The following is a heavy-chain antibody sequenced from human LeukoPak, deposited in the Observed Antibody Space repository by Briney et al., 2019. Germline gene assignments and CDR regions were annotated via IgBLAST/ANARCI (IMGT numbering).Heavy chain of an antibody. V-gene: IGHV3-30*04. Sequence: GGSLRLSCAASRFTFSGYTMHWVRQAPGKGLEWVAVISHDGSTKYYADSVKGRFTISRDNSKNTLFLQMNSLRPEDTAVYYCVRIGLGYSYGSGFDYWGQGTLVTVSS. CDR1: RFTFSGYT. D-gene: IGHD5-18*01. CDR3: VRIGLGYSYGSGFDY. CDR2: ISHDGSTK. J-gene: IGHJ4*02.